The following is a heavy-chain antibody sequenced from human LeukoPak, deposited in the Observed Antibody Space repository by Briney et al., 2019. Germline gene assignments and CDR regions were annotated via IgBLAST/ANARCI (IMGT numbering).Heavy chain of an antibody. J-gene: IGHJ5*02. D-gene: IGHD3-16*02. CDR2: ISGSGDGT. CDR3: AKGAGINRYQWYDP. V-gene: IGHV3-23*01. Sequence: GGSLRLSCAASGFTFNNYAMNWVRQAPEKGLEWVSGISGSGDGTYYADSVKGRFTISRDNSKNTLYLQMSSLRTEDTALYYCAKGAGINRYQWYDPWGQGTLVTVSS. CDR1: GFTFNNYA.